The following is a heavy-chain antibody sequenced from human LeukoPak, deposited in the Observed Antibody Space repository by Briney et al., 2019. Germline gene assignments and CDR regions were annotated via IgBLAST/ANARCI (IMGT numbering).Heavy chain of an antibody. D-gene: IGHD2-2*02. CDR1: GFTVSSNY. J-gene: IGHJ6*02. CDR2: ISSSGSTI. V-gene: IGHV3-11*01. CDR3: ARGYCSSTSCYSYYYYGMDV. Sequence: PGGSLRLSCAASGFTVSSNYMSWIRQAPGKGLEWVSYISSSGSTIYYADSVKGRFTISRDNAKNSLYLQMNSLRAEDTAVYYCARGYCSSTSCYSYYYYGMDVWGQGTAVTVSS.